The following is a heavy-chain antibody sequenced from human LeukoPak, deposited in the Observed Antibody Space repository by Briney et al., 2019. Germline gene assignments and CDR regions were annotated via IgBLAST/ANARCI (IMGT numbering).Heavy chain of an antibody. CDR2: ISSSSSTI. CDR3: ARGTVLVGATRFFEY. D-gene: IGHD1-26*01. J-gene: IGHJ4*02. Sequence: GGSLRLSCAASGFTFSSYSMNWVRQAPGKGLEWVSYISSSSSTIYYADSVKGRFTISRDNAKNSLYLQMNSLKTEDTAVYYCARGTVLVGATRFFEYWGQGTLVTVSS. V-gene: IGHV3-48*01. CDR1: GFTFSSYS.